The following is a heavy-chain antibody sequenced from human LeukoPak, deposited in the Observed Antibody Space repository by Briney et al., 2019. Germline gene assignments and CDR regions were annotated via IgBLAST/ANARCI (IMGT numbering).Heavy chain of an antibody. CDR2: INHNGGT. CDR1: GGSFSGYF. CDR3: ARYIVSYPHDAFDI. J-gene: IGHJ3*02. Sequence: KSSETLSLTCAVYGGSFSGYFWSWIRQPPGKGLEWIGDINHNGGTNYNPSLKSRVTISVDTSKNQFSLKLSSVTAADTAFYYCARYIVSYPHDAFDIWGQGTMVTVSS. V-gene: IGHV4-34*01. D-gene: IGHD1-26*01.